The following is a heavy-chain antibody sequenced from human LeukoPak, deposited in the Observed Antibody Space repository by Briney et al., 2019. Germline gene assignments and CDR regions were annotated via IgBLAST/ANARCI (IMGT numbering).Heavy chain of an antibody. CDR3: AKDPDSSGYLYYFDY. V-gene: IGHV3-23*01. D-gene: IGHD3-22*01. Sequence: PGGSLRLSCAASGFTFSSYAMSWVRQAPGKGLEWVSAISGSGGSTYYADSVKGRFTISRDSSKNTLYLQMNSLRAEDTAVYYCAKDPDSSGYLYYFDYWGQGTLVTVSS. CDR2: ISGSGGST. J-gene: IGHJ4*02. CDR1: GFTFSSYA.